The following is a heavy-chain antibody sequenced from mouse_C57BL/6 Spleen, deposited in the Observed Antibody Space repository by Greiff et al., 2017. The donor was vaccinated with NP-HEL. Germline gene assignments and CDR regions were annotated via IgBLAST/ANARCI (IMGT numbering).Heavy chain of an antibody. CDR2: ISYDGSN. Sequence: EVQLQESGPGLVKPSQSLSLTCSVTGYSITSGYYWNWIRQFPGNKLEWMGYISYDGSNNYNPSLKNRISITRDTSKNQFFLKLNSVTTEDTATYYCARSLYDYDWFAYWGQGTLVTVSA. CDR3: ARSLYDYDWFAY. V-gene: IGHV3-6*01. D-gene: IGHD2-4*01. J-gene: IGHJ3*01. CDR1: GYSITSGYY.